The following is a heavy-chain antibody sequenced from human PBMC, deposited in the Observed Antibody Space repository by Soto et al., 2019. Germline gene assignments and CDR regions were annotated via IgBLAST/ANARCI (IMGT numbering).Heavy chain of an antibody. CDR1: GFTFTSSA. J-gene: IGHJ5*02. CDR3: EADQARFLFDP. V-gene: IGHV1-58*01. D-gene: IGHD3-3*01. CDR2: IVVGSGNT. Sequence: QMQLVQSGPEVKKPGTSVKVSCKASGFTFTSSAVQWVRQARGQRLEWIGWIVVGSGNTNYAQKFQERVTITRDMSTSTAYMELSSLRSEDTAVYYCEADQARFLFDPWGQGTLVTVSS.